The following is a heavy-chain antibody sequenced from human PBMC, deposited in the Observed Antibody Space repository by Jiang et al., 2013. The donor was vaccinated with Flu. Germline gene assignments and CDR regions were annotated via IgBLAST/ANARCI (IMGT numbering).Heavy chain of an antibody. CDR3: ARDRRGIEPTPGPVANWFDP. J-gene: IGHJ5*02. Sequence: KVSCKASGGTFSSYAISWVRQAPGQGLEWMGRIIPILGIANYAQKFRGRVTITADKSTSTAYMELSSLRSEDTAVYYCARDRRGIEPTPGPVANWFDPWGQGTLVTVSS. V-gene: IGHV1-69*04. D-gene: IGHD2-21*01. CDR2: IIPILGIA. CDR1: GGTFSSYA.